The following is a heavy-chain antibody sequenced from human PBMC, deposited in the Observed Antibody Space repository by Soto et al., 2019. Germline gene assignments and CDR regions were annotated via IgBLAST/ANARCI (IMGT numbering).Heavy chain of an antibody. V-gene: IGHV4-39*01. Sequence: SETLSLTCTVSGGSISSSIYYWGWIRQPPGKGLEWIGSIYYSGSTYYNPSLKSRVTISVDTSKNQFSLKLSSVTAADTAVYYCATSTYDFWSGYYPTSSDPWRQGTLVTVSS. CDR2: IYYSGST. J-gene: IGHJ5*02. CDR3: ATSTYDFWSGYYPTSSDP. D-gene: IGHD3-3*01. CDR1: GGSISSSIYY.